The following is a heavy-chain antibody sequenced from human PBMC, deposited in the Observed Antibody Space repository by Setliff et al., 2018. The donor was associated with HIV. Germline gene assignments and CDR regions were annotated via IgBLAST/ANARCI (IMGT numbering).Heavy chain of an antibody. CDR2: IYSDGRT. Sequence: GGSLRLSCVASGFSFSNYGMHWVRQAPGKGLEWVSVIYSDGRTYYADPVKGLFTISRDDSKNMVHLEMNGLRPEDTAVYYCAKGVKWLDPWGQGALVTVS. CDR1: GFSFSNYG. J-gene: IGHJ5*02. D-gene: IGHD3-16*01. V-gene: IGHV3-53*01. CDR3: AKGVKWLDP.